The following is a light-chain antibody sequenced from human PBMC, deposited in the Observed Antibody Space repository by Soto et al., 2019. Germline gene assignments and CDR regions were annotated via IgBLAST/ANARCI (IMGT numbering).Light chain of an antibody. J-gene: IGLJ2*01. V-gene: IGLV2-14*01. Sequence: QSALTQPASVSGSPGQSITISCTGTSSDIGGYKYVSWYQQHPGEAPKLMIYDVSNRPSGVSNRFSGSKSGNTASLTISGLQTEDEADDYCSSYTSSSTVTFGGGTKVTVL. CDR1: SSDIGGYKY. CDR2: DVS. CDR3: SSYTSSSTVT.